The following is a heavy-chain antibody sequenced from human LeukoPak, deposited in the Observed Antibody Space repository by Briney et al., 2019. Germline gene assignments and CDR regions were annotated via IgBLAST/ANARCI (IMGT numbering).Heavy chain of an antibody. CDR1: GFSFSDYG. CDR3: VKGFNWYFDL. J-gene: IGHJ2*01. Sequence: GGSLRLSCVASGFSFSDYGVHWVRQAPGKGLEWVAVIWCDGSIKYYADSVKGRFTISRDNPRNTVYLQMNSLRVEDTAVYYCVKGFNWYFDLWGRGTLVTVSS. V-gene: IGHV3-33*06. CDR2: IWCDGSIK.